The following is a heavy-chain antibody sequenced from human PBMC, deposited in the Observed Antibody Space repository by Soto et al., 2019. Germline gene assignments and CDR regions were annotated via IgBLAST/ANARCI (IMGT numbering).Heavy chain of an antibody. CDR1: GGSISSGGYS. J-gene: IGHJ5*02. CDR2: MYHSGST. CDR3: AGGIAARLDP. Sequence: SETLSLTCTVSGGSISSGGYSWSWIRQPPGKGLEWIGYMYHSGSTYYNPSLKSRVTISVDTSKDQFSLKLSSVTAADTAVYYGAGGIAARLDPWGQGTLVTVSS. V-gene: IGHV4-30-2*01. D-gene: IGHD6-6*01.